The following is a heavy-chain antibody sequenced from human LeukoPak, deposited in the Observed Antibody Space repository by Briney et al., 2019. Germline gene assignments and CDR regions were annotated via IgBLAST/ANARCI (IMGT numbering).Heavy chain of an antibody. CDR3: ARGSCYGDCHFDY. Sequence: PSQTLSLTCTVSGGSISSGGYYWSWIRQHPGKGLEWIGYIYYSGSTYYNPSLKSRVTISVDTSKNQFSLKLSSVTTADTAVYYCARGSCYGDCHFDYWGQGTLVTVSS. CDR2: IYYSGST. D-gene: IGHD4-17*01. J-gene: IGHJ4*02. CDR1: GGSISSGGYY. V-gene: IGHV4-31*03.